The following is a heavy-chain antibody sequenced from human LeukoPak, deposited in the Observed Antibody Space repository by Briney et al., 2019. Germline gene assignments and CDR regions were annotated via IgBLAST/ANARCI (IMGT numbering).Heavy chain of an antibody. D-gene: IGHD1-7*01. J-gene: IGHJ4*02. Sequence: GESLKISCKGSGYSFTSYWIGWVRQMPGKGLEWIGIIYPGDSDTRYSPSFQGQVTISADKSTNTAYLQWSSLKASDTAIYYCARRPQLRSELDYWGQGTLVTVSS. CDR3: ARRPQLRSELDY. CDR2: IYPGDSDT. V-gene: IGHV5-51*01. CDR1: GYSFTSYW.